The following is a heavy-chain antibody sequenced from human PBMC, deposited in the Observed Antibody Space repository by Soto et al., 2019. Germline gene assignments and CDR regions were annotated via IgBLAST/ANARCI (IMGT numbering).Heavy chain of an antibody. CDR1: GFTFSSYG. D-gene: IGHD6-13*01. Sequence: GGSLRLSCAASGFTFSSYGMHWVRQAPGKGLEWVAVISYDGSNKYYADSVKGRFTISRDNSKNTLYLQMNSLRAEDTAVYYCAKGPPGSSWYYFDYWGQGTLVTVSS. J-gene: IGHJ4*02. CDR2: ISYDGSNK. V-gene: IGHV3-30*18. CDR3: AKGPPGSSWYYFDY.